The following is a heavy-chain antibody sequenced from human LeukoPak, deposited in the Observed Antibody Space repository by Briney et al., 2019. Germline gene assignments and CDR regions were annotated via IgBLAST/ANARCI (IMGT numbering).Heavy chain of an antibody. CDR1: GYTFTSYG. CDR3: ARARGPYLWWLAPNFDY. J-gene: IGHJ4*02. Sequence: ASVKVSCKASGYTFTSYGISWVRQAPGQGLEWMGWISAYNSNTNYAQKLQGRVTMTTDTSTSTAYMELRSLRSDDTAVYYCARARGPYLWWLAPNFDYWGQGTLVTVSS. CDR2: ISAYNSNT. V-gene: IGHV1-18*01. D-gene: IGHD2-21*01.